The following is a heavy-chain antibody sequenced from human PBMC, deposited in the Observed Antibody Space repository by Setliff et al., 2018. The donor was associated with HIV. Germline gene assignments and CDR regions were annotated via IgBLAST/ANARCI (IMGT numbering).Heavy chain of an antibody. CDR2: IIPIIGIE. Sequence: SVKVSCKASGGTFSDYTVNWVRQAPGQGLEWMGRIIPIIGIENYAQKFQGRATITADKSTSTAYMELNSLRSDDTAIYYCARSDCSSVRCYLGHAFEIWGQGTMVTVSS. CDR1: GGTFSDYT. CDR3: ARSDCSSVRCYLGHAFEI. J-gene: IGHJ3*02. D-gene: IGHD2-15*01. V-gene: IGHV1-69*02.